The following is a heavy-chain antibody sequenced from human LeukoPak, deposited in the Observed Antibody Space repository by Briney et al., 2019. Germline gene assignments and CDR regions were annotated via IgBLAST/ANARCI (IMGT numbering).Heavy chain of an antibody. J-gene: IGHJ4*02. CDR1: GGSISNSSYY. Sequence: SETLSLTCIVSGGSISNSSYYWGWIRQPPGKGLEWIGSIYYSGSAYYNPSLKSRVTISVDTTKNQFSLKLTSVTAADTAVYYCARHWVVTPNYWGQGTLVTVSS. D-gene: IGHD4-23*01. CDR3: ARHWVVTPNY. V-gene: IGHV4-39*01. CDR2: IYYSGSA.